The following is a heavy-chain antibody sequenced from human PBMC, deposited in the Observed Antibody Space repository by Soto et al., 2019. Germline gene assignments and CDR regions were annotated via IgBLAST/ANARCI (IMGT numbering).Heavy chain of an antibody. D-gene: IGHD3-22*01. CDR3: ARVFNVIVENYGMDV. CDR2: INSDGSST. J-gene: IGHJ6*02. V-gene: IGHV3-74*01. CDR1: GFTFSSYG. Sequence: GGSLRLSCAASGFTFSSYGMHWVRQAPGKELVWVSRINSDGSSTSYADSVKGRFTISRDNAKNTLYLQMNSLRAEDTAVYYCARVFNVIVENYGMDVWGQGTTVTVSS.